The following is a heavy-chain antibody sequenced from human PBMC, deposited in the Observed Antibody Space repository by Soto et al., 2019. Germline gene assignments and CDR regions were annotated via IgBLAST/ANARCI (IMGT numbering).Heavy chain of an antibody. J-gene: IGHJ4*02. V-gene: IGHV3-15*01. D-gene: IGHD5-12*01. CDR2: IKRKSDGETI. Sequence: EVQLVESGGGLVKPGESLRVSCAASGFTFSTAWMTWVRQTPGKGLEWVGRIKRKSDGETIDYAAPVTGRFTISRDDSKNKLYLEMNRLKTEDTAVYYCTTISGYDTSWDHWGQGTLVTVSS. CDR1: GFTFSTAW. CDR3: TTISGYDTSWDH.